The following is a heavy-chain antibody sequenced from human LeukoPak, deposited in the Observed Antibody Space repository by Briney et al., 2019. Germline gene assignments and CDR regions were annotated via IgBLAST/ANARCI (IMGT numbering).Heavy chain of an antibody. D-gene: IGHD1-26*01. CDR3: TRGQIVGADARVDY. V-gene: IGHV3-30-3*01. Sequence: GGSLRLSCAASGFTFSNAYMNWVRQAPGKGLEWVADISYDGSDKNYADSVKGRFTIARDNPKNTLYLQMNSLRAEDTALYYCTRGQIVGADARVDYWGQGTLVTVSS. J-gene: IGHJ4*02. CDR1: GFTFSNAY. CDR2: ISYDGSDK.